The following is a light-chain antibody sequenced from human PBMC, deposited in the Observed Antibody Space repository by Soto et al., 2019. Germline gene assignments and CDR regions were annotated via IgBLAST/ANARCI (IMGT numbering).Light chain of an antibody. CDR3: QQYNSYPWT. J-gene: IGKJ1*01. Sequence: DIHFTQSPSTLSSSVGESITISCAASQSIRGWLAWYQQKPGKAPKLLIYEASSLESGVPSRFSGSGSGTEFTLTISSLQPDDFATYYCQQYNSYPWTFGQGTKVDIK. V-gene: IGKV1-5*03. CDR1: QSIRGW. CDR2: EAS.